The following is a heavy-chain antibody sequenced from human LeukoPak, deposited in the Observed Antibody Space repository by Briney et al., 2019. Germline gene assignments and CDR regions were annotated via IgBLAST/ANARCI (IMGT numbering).Heavy chain of an antibody. CDR3: ARDRDDYVWGSYRSLDY. CDR1: GFTFSSYS. Sequence: GGSLRLSCAASGFTFSSYSMNWVRQAPGKGLEWVSYISSSSSTICYADSVKGRFTISRDNAKNSLYLQMNSLRDEDTAVYYCARDRDDYVWGSYRSLDYWGQGTLVTVSS. CDR2: ISSSSSTI. V-gene: IGHV3-48*02. D-gene: IGHD3-16*02. J-gene: IGHJ4*02.